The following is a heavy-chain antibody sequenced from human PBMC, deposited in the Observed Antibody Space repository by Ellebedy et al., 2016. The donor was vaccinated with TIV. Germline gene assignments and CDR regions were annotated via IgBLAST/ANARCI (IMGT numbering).Heavy chain of an antibody. CDR2: VYYTGIT. Sequence: SETLSLXXTVSGGSISNSYWSWVRQPPGKGLEWIGFVYYTGITNYNPSLESRVTISVDTSKNQFSLNLNSLTAADTAVYFCARDREVVVRTYSYFRYMDVWGKGTTVIVSS. J-gene: IGHJ6*04. CDR3: ARDREVVVRTYSYFRYMDV. CDR1: GGSISNSY. D-gene: IGHD2-2*01. V-gene: IGHV4-59*13.